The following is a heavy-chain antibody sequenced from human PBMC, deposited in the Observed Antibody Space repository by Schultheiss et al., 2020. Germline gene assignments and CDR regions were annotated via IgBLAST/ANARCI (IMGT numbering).Heavy chain of an antibody. V-gene: IGHV4-59*12. CDR1: GGSISSYY. CDR2: IYYSGST. CDR3: ATDLQTPETNY. D-gene: IGHD1-14*01. J-gene: IGHJ4*02. Sequence: SQTLSLTCSVSGGSISSYYWSWFRQPPGKGLEWIGSIYYSGSTYYNPSLKSRVTISVDRSKNQFSLKLSSVTAADTAVYYCATDLQTPETNYWGQGTLVTVSS.